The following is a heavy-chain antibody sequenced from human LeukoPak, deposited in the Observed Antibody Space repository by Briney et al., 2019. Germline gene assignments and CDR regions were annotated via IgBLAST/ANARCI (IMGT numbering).Heavy chain of an antibody. V-gene: IGHV1-69*13. J-gene: IGHJ6*02. CDR1: GGTFSSYA. CDR2: IIPIFGTA. Sequence: SVKVSCKASGGTFSSYAISRVRQAPGQGLEWMGGIIPIFGTANYAQKFQGRVTITADESTSTAYMELSSLRSEDTAVYYCARARPNDCYDFWSGFPNGGNYYYGMDVWGQGTTVTVSS. CDR3: ARARPNDCYDFWSGFPNGGNYYYGMDV. D-gene: IGHD3-3*01.